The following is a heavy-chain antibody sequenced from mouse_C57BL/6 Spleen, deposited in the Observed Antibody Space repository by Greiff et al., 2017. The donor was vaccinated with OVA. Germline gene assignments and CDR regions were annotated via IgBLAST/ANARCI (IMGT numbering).Heavy chain of an antibody. J-gene: IGHJ2*01. D-gene: IGHD6-1*01. CDR1: GYTFTSYW. CDR2: IDPSDSYT. V-gene: IGHV1-69*01. Sequence: QVQLQQSGPELVMPGASVKLSCKASGYTFTSYWMHWVKQRPGQGLEWIGEIDPSDSYTNYNQKFKGKATLTVDKSSSTAYMQLSSLTSEDSAAEYCARYRKARRGFDYWGQGTTLTVSA. CDR3: ARYRKARRGFDY.